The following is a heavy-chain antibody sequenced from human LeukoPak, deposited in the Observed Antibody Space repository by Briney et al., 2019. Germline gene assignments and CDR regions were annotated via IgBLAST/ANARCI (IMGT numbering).Heavy chain of an antibody. CDR3: ARDWGRRTAPFDH. Sequence: PGGSLRLSCAASGFTFSNYGMNWVRQSLEKGLEWVSSIRSNGNVYYADSEKGRFTISRDNAENSLSLQMNSLTPEDAAIYFCARDWGRRTAPFDHWGRGTRVTVSS. V-gene: IGHV3-21*01. D-gene: IGHD3-16*01. CDR2: IRSNGNV. J-gene: IGHJ4*02. CDR1: GFTFSNYG.